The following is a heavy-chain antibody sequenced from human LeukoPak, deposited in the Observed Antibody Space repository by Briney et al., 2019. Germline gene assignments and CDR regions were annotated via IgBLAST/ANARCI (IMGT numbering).Heavy chain of an antibody. J-gene: IGHJ4*02. CDR1: GFTFSSYG. CDR2: ISGSGDST. CDR3: AKSWELLNFDY. Sequence: PGGSLRLSCAASGFTFSSYGMTWVRQGPGKGLEWVSSISGSGDSTYYADSVKGRFTISRDNSKKTVYLQMNSLRAEDTAIYYCAKSWELLNFDYWGQGTLVTVSS. V-gene: IGHV3-23*01. D-gene: IGHD1-26*01.